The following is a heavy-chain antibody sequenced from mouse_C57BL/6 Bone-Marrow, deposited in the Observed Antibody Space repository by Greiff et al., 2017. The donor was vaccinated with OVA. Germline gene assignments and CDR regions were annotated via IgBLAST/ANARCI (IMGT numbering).Heavy chain of an antibody. V-gene: IGHV5-4*01. CDR3: ARNYGDY. CDR2: ISDGGSYT. CDR1: GFTFSSYA. D-gene: IGHD1-1*01. J-gene: IGHJ2*01. Sequence: VQLKESGGGLVKPGGSLKLSCAASGFTFSSYAMSWVRQTPEKRLEWVATISDGGSYTYYPDNVKGRFTISRDNAKNNLYLQMSHLKSEDTAMYYCARNYGDYWGQGTTLTVSS.